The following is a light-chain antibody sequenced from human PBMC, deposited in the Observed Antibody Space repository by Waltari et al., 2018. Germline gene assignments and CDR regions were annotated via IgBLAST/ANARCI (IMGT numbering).Light chain of an antibody. CDR3: AAWDDDLNGWV. V-gene: IGLV1-44*01. Sequence: QSVLTQPPSASGTPGQRVTISCSGGSSNNGFNTVSWYQQVPGTAPKLLIFTDNQRPSGVPDRFSGSKSGSSASLAISGLQSEDEADYYCAAWDDDLNGWVFGGGTKVTVL. J-gene: IGLJ3*02. CDR1: SSNNGFNT. CDR2: TDN.